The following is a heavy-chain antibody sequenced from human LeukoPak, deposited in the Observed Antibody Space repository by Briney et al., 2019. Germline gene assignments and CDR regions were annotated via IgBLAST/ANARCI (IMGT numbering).Heavy chain of an antibody. J-gene: IGHJ5*02. V-gene: IGHV4-39*07. CDR1: GDSISSGDYY. D-gene: IGHD3-9*01. CDR2: FYYSGTS. CDR3: ARSYDILTGYYHNWFDP. Sequence: SETLSLTCTVSGDSISSGDYYWGWIRQPAGKGLEWIGSFYYSGTSYYNPSLKSQVTMSADTSKNQLSLELRSVTAADTAVYYCARSYDILTGYYHNWFDPWGQGTLVTVSS.